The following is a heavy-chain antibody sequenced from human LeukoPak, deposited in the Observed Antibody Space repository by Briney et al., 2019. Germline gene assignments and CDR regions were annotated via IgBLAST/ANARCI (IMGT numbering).Heavy chain of an antibody. V-gene: IGHV3-30*18. CDR3: AKDSPNFDWLLSYYFDY. CDR1: GFTFSSYG. Sequence: PGGSLRLSCAASGFTFSSYGMHWVRQAPGKGLEWVAVISYDGSNKYYADSVKGRFTISRDNSKNTLYLQMNSLRAEDTAVYYCAKDSPNFDWLLSYYFDYWGQGTLVTVSS. J-gene: IGHJ4*02. D-gene: IGHD3-9*01. CDR2: ISYDGSNK.